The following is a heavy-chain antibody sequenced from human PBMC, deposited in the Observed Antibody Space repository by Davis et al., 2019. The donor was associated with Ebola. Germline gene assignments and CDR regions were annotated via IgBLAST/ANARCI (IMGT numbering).Heavy chain of an antibody. CDR3: GRGGLEPVDF. CDR2: ITDFGGKT. Sequence: PGGSLRLSCAGSGFTFRTFGLSWVRQAPGKGLEWVSSITDFGGKTFYADSVKGRFTISRVNSKNTLYLQMNSLRVEDTAMYYCGRGGLEPVDFWGQGTLVTVSS. J-gene: IGHJ4*02. D-gene: IGHD1-1*01. CDR1: GFTFRTFG. V-gene: IGHV3-23*01.